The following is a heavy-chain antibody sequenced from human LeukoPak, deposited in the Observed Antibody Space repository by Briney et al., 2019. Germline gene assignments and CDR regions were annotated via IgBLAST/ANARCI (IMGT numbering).Heavy chain of an antibody. J-gene: IGHJ4*02. Sequence: GGSLRLSCAASGFTFSSYGMHWVRQAPGKGLEWVAVISYDGSNKYYADSVKGRFTISRDNSKNTLYLQMNSLRAEDTAVYYCAKAGYSYGPPPDHWGQGTLVTVSS. V-gene: IGHV3-30*18. D-gene: IGHD5-18*01. CDR3: AKAGYSYGPPPDH. CDR1: GFTFSSYG. CDR2: ISYDGSNK.